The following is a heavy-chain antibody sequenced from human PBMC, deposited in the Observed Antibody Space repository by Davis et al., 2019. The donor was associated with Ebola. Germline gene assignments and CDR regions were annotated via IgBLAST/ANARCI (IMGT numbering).Heavy chain of an antibody. J-gene: IGHJ5*01. CDR1: GFTFDDFA. V-gene: IGHV3-20*01. D-gene: IGHD3-9*01. CDR3: ARVNAVTGYSRFDS. Sequence: GESLKISCAASGFTFDDFAMAWVRQAPGKGLEWVSGINWNGGSTGYADSVKGRFTISRDNARNLLYVQMNSLGAEDTALYHCARVNAVTGYSRFDSWGQGTLVTVAS. CDR2: INWNGGST.